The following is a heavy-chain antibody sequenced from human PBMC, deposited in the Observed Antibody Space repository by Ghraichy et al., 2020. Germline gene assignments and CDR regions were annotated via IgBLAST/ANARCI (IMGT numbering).Heavy chain of an antibody. CDR3: AKDLWPQLLERGGFDY. Sequence: GALRLSCAASGFTFSSYVMSWVRQAPGKGLEWVSGISGSGASRYYADSVKGRFTISRDNSENTLYLQMNSLRAEDTAIYYCAKDLWPQLLERGGFDYWGQGTLVAVSS. J-gene: IGHJ4*02. D-gene: IGHD1-1*01. V-gene: IGHV3-23*01. CDR1: GFTFSSYV. CDR2: ISGSGASR.